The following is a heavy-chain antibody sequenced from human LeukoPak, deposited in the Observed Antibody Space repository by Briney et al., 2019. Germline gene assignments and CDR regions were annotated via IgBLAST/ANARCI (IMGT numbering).Heavy chain of an antibody. J-gene: IGHJ4*02. CDR1: GGSVSNGNYY. V-gene: IGHV4-61*01. CDR2: IYYTGST. D-gene: IGHD1-26*01. CDR3: ARDWSFSHFDY. Sequence: SETLSLTCSVSGGSVSNGNYYWSWLRQPPGKALEWIGYIYYTGSTSYNPSLEGRVTISVDTSKNQFSVKLNSVTAADTAVYYCARDWSFSHFDYWGQGTLVTVSS.